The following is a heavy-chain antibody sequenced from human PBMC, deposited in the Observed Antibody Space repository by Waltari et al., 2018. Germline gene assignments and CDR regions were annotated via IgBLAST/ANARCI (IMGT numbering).Heavy chain of an antibody. CDR3: ARESYGSGFDISSEDI. D-gene: IGHD3-10*01. CDR1: GGSISSGGYY. J-gene: IGHJ3*02. Sequence: QVQLQESGPGLVKPSQTLSLTCTVSGGSISSGGYYWSWIRQHPGKGLEWIGYIYYSGSTYSNPALKGRVTISVDTSKNQFSLKLSSVTAADTAVYYCARESYGSGFDISSEDIWGQGTMVTVSS. V-gene: IGHV4-31*03. CDR2: IYYSGST.